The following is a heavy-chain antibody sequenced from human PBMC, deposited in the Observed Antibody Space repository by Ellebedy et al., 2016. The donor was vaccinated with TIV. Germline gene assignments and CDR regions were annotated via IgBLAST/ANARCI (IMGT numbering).Heavy chain of an antibody. D-gene: IGHD3-22*01. CDR1: GYSISSGYY. V-gene: IGHV4-38-2*02. CDR3: ARDRMYYYDSSGSYQYYGMDV. CDR2: IYHSGST. Sequence: SETLSLXCTVSGYSISSGYYWGWIRQPPGKGLEWIGSIYHSGSTYYNPSLKSRVAISVDTSKNQFSLKLRSVTAADTAVYYCARDRMYYYDSSGSYQYYGMDVWGQGTTVTVSS. J-gene: IGHJ6*02.